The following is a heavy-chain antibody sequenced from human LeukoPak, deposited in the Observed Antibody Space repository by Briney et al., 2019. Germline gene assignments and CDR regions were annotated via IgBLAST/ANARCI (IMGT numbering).Heavy chain of an antibody. D-gene: IGHD5-12*01. Sequence: PSQTLSLTCTVSGGSISSGGYSWSWIRQPPGKGLEWIGYIYHSGSTYYNPSLKSRVTISVDRSKNQFALQLKSVTPEDTAVYYCARIVGGDIDYWGQGTLVTVSS. CDR1: GGSISSGGYS. V-gene: IGHV4-30-2*01. CDR2: IYHSGST. CDR3: ARIVGGDIDY. J-gene: IGHJ4*02.